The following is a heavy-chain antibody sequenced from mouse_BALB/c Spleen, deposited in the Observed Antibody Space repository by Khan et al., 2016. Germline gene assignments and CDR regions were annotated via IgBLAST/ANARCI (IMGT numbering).Heavy chain of an antibody. J-gene: IGHJ1*01. Sequence: EVQLQESGPGLVKPSQSLSLTCTVTDYSITSDYAWNWIRQFPGNKLEWMGYISYSGNVSYNPSLTSRISITRDTFKNQFFLQLNSVTTEETATYYRSRLPPWYFDVWGAGTTVTVSS. CDR2: ISYSGNV. V-gene: IGHV3-2*02. CDR1: DYSITSDYA. CDR3: SRLPPWYFDV.